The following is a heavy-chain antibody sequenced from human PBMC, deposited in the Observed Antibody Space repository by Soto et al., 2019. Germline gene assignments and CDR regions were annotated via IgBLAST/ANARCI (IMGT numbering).Heavy chain of an antibody. J-gene: IGHJ6*02. CDR3: AREVPAVSGGYYYGMDV. D-gene: IGHD2-2*01. CDR1: GFSLSTREVG. V-gene: IGHV2-5*02. Sequence: QITLKESGPTLVKPTQTLTLTCTFSGFSLSTREVGVGWIRQPPGKALEWLALIYWDDDKRYSPSLKSRLTITKDTSKNQVVLTMTHMDPVDTATYCCAREVPAVSGGYYYGMDVWGQGTTVTVSS. CDR2: IYWDDDK.